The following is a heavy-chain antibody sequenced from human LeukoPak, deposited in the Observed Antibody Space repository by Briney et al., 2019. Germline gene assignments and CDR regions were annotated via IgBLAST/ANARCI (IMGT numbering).Heavy chain of an antibody. D-gene: IGHD3-22*01. V-gene: IGHV1-46*01. CDR3: ARDSSLFYESSGFHYTHFDY. Sequence: ASVRVSCKASGYTFTRDYIHWVRQGPGQGLEWMGVINLGGGSTVYAQKFQGRVTMTTDTSTSTVYMELNSLRSEDTAVYDCARDSSLFYESSGFHYTHFDYWGQGTLVTVSS. CDR1: GYTFTRDY. CDR2: INLGGGST. J-gene: IGHJ4*02.